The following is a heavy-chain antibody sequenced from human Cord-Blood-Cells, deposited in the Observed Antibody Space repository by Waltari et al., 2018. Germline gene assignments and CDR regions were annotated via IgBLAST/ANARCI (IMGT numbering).Heavy chain of an antibody. Sequence: EVQLVESGGGLVQPGGSLRLSCAASGFTFSSHWMGWVRQAPGKGREWVANIKQDGSEKYYVDSVKGRFTISRDNAKNSLYLQMNSLRAEDTAVYYCASKQWLVDVDDYWGQGTLVTVSS. D-gene: IGHD6-19*01. CDR3: ASKQWLVDVDDY. CDR1: GFTFSSHW. CDR2: IKQDGSEK. J-gene: IGHJ4*02. V-gene: IGHV3-7*01.